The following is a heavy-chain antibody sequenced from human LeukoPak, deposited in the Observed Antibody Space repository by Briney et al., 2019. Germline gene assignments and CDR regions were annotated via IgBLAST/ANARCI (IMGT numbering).Heavy chain of an antibody. CDR2: INHSGST. CDR1: GGSFSGYY. Sequence: SETLSLTCAVYGGSFSGYYWSWIRQPPGKGLEWIGEINHSGSTNYNPSLKSRVTISVDTSRNQFSLKLSSVTAADTAVYYCARGPYCGGDCYSSEYFQHWGQGTLVTVSS. D-gene: IGHD2-21*02. V-gene: IGHV4-34*01. J-gene: IGHJ1*01. CDR3: ARGPYCGGDCYSSEYFQH.